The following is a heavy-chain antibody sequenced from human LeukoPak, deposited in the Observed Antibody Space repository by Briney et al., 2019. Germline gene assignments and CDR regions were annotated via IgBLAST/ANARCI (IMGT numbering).Heavy chain of an antibody. V-gene: IGHV1-46*03. CDR1: GYTFTSYY. CDR2: INPSGGST. D-gene: IGHD4-23*01. Sequence: ASVKVSCKASGYTFTSYYMHWVRQAPGQGLEWMGIINPSGGSTSYAQEFQGRVTMTRDTSTSTVYMELSSLRSEDTAVYYCARVGTVVTFAFDIWGQGTMVTVSS. CDR3: ARVGTVVTFAFDI. J-gene: IGHJ3*02.